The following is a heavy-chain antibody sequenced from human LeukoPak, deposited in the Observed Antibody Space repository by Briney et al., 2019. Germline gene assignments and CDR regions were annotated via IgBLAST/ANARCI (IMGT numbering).Heavy chain of an antibody. D-gene: IGHD3-22*01. Sequence: GVSLRLSCAASGFTFSGYAMTWVRQAPGKGLEWVSSITGSGDYTYYIDSVKGRFTISRGNSKNILYLQMNSLRGEDTALYYCAKDGLYYEGSAHVYYFDYWGQGTLVAVSS. CDR3: AKDGLYYEGSAHVYYFDY. CDR1: GFTFSGYA. J-gene: IGHJ4*02. V-gene: IGHV3-23*01. CDR2: ITGSGDYT.